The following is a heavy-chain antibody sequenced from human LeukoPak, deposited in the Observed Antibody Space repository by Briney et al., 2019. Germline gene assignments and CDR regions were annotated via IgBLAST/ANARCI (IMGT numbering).Heavy chain of an antibody. CDR1: GFSFSNHY. J-gene: IGHJ4*02. Sequence: EPGGSPRLSCTASGFSFSNHYMRWIRQAPGKGLERVANINEDGSNKWHLGSVKGRFTVSRDNARNSLYLQMNSLRVEDTAAYYCTRVIVAVPGYFDYFDFWGQGVLVTVSS. V-gene: IGHV3-7*01. CDR3: TRVIVAVPGYFDYFDF. D-gene: IGHD6-19*01. CDR2: INEDGSNK.